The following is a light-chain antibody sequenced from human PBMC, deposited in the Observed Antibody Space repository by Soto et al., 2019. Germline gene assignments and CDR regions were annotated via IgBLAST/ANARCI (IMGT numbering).Light chain of an antibody. CDR1: HVISSY. CDR2: GAS. J-gene: IGKJ3*01. V-gene: IGKV1-9*01. Sequence: DVQLNQSPSFLSASVGDRVTITCRASHVISSYLAWYQQKPGKAPKLLIYGASTLQSGVPSRFSGSGSGPEFTLTISTLQPEDFATYYCQQLNTFTFGPGTKVDIK. CDR3: QQLNTFT.